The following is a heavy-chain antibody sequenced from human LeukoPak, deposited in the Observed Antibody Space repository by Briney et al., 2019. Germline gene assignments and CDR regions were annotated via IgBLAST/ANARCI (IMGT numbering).Heavy chain of an antibody. J-gene: IGHJ4*02. CDR1: GFTFSSYA. D-gene: IGHD3-22*01. CDR3: AKDSAHYYYDSSGY. Sequence: GGSLRLSCAASGFTFSSYAMSWVRQAPGKGLEWVSAISGSGGSTYYADSVKGRFTISRDNSKNTLHLQMNSLRAEDTAVYYCAKDSAHYYYDSSGYWGQGTLVTVSS. V-gene: IGHV3-23*01. CDR2: ISGSGGST.